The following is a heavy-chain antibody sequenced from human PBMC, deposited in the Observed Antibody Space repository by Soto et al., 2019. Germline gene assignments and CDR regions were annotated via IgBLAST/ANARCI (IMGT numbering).Heavy chain of an antibody. J-gene: IGHJ4*02. Sequence: QVQLVQSGPEVKKPGTSVKVSCKASEFTFTTATVQWVRQARGQSLEWIGWIVVGSGHTNYAEKFQDRVTITRDVSTETAYMELTNLRSEDTAAYCATDRGCGGDCPLDYWGQGTLVTVSS. CDR3: ATDRGCGGDCPLDY. D-gene: IGHD2-21*02. CDR2: IVVGSGHT. V-gene: IGHV1-58*01. CDR1: EFTFTTAT.